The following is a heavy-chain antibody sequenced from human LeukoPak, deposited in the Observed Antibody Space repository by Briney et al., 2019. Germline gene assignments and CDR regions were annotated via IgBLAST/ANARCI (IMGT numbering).Heavy chain of an antibody. V-gene: IGHV3-7*01. D-gene: IGHD6-19*01. CDR2: INQDGNSQ. CDR3: ARVRTDRSGYFTNYFDY. J-gene: IGHJ4*02. Sequence: GGSLRLSCEASGFAFSSYWASWVRQAPGKGLEWVANINQDGNSQNYVDSVRGRFTISKDNAKNSLHLQMDSLRGDDTALYFCARVRTDRSGYFTNYFDYWGQGTLVTVSS. CDR1: GFAFSSYW.